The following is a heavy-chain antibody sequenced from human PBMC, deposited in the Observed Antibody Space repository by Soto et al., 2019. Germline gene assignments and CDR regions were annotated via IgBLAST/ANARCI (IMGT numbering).Heavy chain of an antibody. CDR2: ISGSGGST. V-gene: IGHV3-23*01. CDR3: VKPQMTAVRAFDY. D-gene: IGHD4-17*01. Sequence: EVQLLESGGGLVQPGESLRISCAVSGFTFSNYAMSWVRQVPGKGLEWVSTISGSGGSTYYADSVKGRFTISRDNSKNTLYLQMNGLRAEDTPVYYCVKPQMTAVRAFDYWGQGNLVTVSS. CDR1: GFTFSNYA. J-gene: IGHJ4*02.